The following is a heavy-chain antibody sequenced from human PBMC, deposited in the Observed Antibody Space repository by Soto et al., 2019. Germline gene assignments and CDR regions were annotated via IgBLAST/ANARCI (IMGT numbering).Heavy chain of an antibody. CDR1: GYTFTSYG. D-gene: IGHD6-19*01. Sequence: ASVKVSCKASGYTFTSYGISWVRQAPGQGLEWMGWISAYNGNTNYAQKLQGRVTMTTDTSTSTAYMELRSLRSDDTAVYYCARQGLIAVAGLAFDYWGQGTLVTVSS. V-gene: IGHV1-18*01. CDR3: ARQGLIAVAGLAFDY. CDR2: ISAYNGNT. J-gene: IGHJ4*02.